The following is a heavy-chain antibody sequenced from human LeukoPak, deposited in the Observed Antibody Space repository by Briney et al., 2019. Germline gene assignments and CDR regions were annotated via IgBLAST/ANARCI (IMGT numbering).Heavy chain of an antibody. V-gene: IGHV4-34*01. CDR2: INHSGST. CDR3: ASDDYVWGSNY. D-gene: IGHD3-16*01. CDR1: GGSFSGYY. J-gene: IGHJ4*02. Sequence: SETLSLICAVYGGSFSGYYWSWIRQPPGKGLEWIGEINHSGSTNYNPSLKSRVTISVDTSKNQFSLKLSSVTAADTAVYYCASDDYVWGSNYWGQGTLVTVSS.